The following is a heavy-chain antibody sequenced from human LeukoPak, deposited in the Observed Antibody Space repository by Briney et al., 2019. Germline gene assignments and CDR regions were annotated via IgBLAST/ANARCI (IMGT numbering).Heavy chain of an antibody. D-gene: IGHD6-25*01. Sequence: GRSLRLSCAASRFTFTDYGMHWVRQPPGKGLEWVALIWYDGSGKYYADSVKGRFTISRDNSKNTLYLQMNSLRPEDTAVYYCAKDPASWGQGTLVTVSS. V-gene: IGHV3-33*03. J-gene: IGHJ4*02. CDR1: RFTFTDYG. CDR2: IWYDGSGK. CDR3: AKDPAS.